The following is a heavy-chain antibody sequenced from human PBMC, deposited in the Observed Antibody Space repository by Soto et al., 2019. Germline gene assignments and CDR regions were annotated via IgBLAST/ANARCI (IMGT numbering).Heavy chain of an antibody. D-gene: IGHD6-19*01. Sequence: GGSLRLSCAASGFTFSSYWMHWVRQAPGKGLVWVSRINSDGSSTSYADSVKGRFTISRDNAKNTLYLQMNSLRAEDTAVYYCAGDEATPYSSGWFLYYYYGMDVWAKGPRSPSP. CDR3: AGDEATPYSSGWFLYYYYGMDV. CDR1: GFTFSSYW. V-gene: IGHV3-74*01. J-gene: IGHJ6*02. CDR2: INSDGSST.